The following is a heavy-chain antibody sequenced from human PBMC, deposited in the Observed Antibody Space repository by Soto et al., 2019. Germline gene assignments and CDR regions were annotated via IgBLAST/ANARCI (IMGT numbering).Heavy chain of an antibody. Sequence: GGSLRLSCAASGFTFSRYGMHWVRQTPGKGLEWVAVISYDGSNKQYADSVKGRFTISRDKSKNTLYLQMNSLRPEDTAVYYCAKDRSSTWAFDYWGQGTLVTVSS. J-gene: IGHJ4*02. CDR3: AKDRSSTWAFDY. CDR2: ISYDGSNK. D-gene: IGHD6-13*01. CDR1: GFTFSRYG. V-gene: IGHV3-30*18.